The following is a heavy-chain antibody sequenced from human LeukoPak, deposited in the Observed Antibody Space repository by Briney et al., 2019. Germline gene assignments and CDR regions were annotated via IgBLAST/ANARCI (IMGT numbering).Heavy chain of an antibody. CDR3: ARETPSRYLDY. Sequence: ASVKVSCKASGYTFTSYDINWVRQATGQGLEWMGWMNPNSGKTGYAQKFQDRITITRNTSISTAYMELSSLGSEDTAVYYCARETPSRYLDYWGQGTLVTVSS. D-gene: IGHD4-23*01. CDR1: GYTFTSYD. J-gene: IGHJ4*02. CDR2: MNPNSGKT. V-gene: IGHV1-8*01.